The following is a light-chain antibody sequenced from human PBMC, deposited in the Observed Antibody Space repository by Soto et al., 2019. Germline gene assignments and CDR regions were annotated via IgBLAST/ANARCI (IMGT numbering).Light chain of an antibody. CDR1: CSDVGGYNY. CDR3: SSYTSSSTYV. J-gene: IGLJ1*01. CDR2: DVS. Sequence: QSALTQPASVSGSPGQSITISCTGTCSDVGGYNYVSWYLQHPGKAPKLMIYDVSNRPSGVSNRFSGSKSGNTASLTISGLQAEDEADYYCSSYTSSSTYVFGTGTKLTVL. V-gene: IGLV2-14*01.